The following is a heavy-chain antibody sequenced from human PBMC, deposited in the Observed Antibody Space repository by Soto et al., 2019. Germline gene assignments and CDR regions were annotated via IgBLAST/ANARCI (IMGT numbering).Heavy chain of an antibody. Sequence: QVQLVESGGGVVQPGRSLRLSCAASGFTLSSYGMHWVRQAPGKGLEWVAIISYDGSDKYYADSVKGRFTISRDNSKHTLNMQMNSLRAEDTDVSYGAKAPGIAPVGWVDPWGQGTLVTVSS. V-gene: IGHV3-30*18. CDR2: ISYDGSDK. CDR1: GFTLSSYG. J-gene: IGHJ5*02. CDR3: AKAPGIAPVGWVDP. D-gene: IGHD6-13*01.